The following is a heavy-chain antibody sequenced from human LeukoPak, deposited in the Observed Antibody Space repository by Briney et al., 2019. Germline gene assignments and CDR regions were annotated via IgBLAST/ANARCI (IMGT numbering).Heavy chain of an antibody. CDR1: GGSISSYY. J-gene: IGHJ4*02. D-gene: IGHD2-21*02. CDR3: ARFAYCGGHCWYYFDY. Sequence: SETLSLTCTVSGGSISSYYWSWIRQPPGKGLEWLGYIYSSGSTNYNPSLKSRITISVDTSKNQFSLKLSSVTAADTAVYYCARFAYCGGHCWYYFDYWGQGSLVTVSS. CDR2: IYSSGST. V-gene: IGHV4-59*01.